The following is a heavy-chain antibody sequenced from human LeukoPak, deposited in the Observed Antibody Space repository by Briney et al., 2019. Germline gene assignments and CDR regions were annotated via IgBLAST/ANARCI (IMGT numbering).Heavy chain of an antibody. D-gene: IGHD3-22*01. J-gene: IGHJ4*02. V-gene: IGHV3-30-3*01. CDR2: ISYDGSNK. Sequence: GGSLRLSCAASGFTFSSYAMHWVRQAPGKGLEWVAVISYDGSNKYYADSVKGRVTISRDNSKNTLYLQMNSLRAEDTAVYYCARDRYDSSGYYYETGFDYYFDYWGQGTLVTVSS. CDR1: GFTFSSYA. CDR3: ARDRYDSSGYYYETGFDYYFDY.